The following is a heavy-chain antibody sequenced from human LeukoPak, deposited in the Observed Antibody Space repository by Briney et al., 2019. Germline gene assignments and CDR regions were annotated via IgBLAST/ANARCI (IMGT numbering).Heavy chain of an antibody. CDR3: ARVTIPWAYYYYYGMDV. D-gene: IGHD3-16*01. CDR2: ISNDGSNK. J-gene: IGHJ6*02. Sequence: RRSLRLSCAASRFTFSSYAMHCVRQAPGKGLEWVAVISNDGSNKYYADSVKGRFTISRDNSKNTLYLQMNGLRAEDTAVYYCARVTIPWAYYYYYGMDVWGQGTTVTVSS. CDR1: RFTFSSYA. V-gene: IGHV3-30-3*01.